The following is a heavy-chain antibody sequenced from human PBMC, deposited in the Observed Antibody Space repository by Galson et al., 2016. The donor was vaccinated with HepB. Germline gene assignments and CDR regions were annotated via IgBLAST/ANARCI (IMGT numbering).Heavy chain of an antibody. J-gene: IGHJ4*02. CDR1: GYTFTSYD. CDR2: MNPESGAA. V-gene: IGHV1-8*01. CDR3: ARDVDKGGWYQSYGY. Sequence: SVKVSCKASGYTFTSYDINWVRQATGQGLEWLGWMNPESGAAGSAQKFQGRVTMTRDTSISTAYMELSSLTSEDTAVYYCARDVDKGGWYQSYGYWGQGTLVIVSS. D-gene: IGHD6-19*01.